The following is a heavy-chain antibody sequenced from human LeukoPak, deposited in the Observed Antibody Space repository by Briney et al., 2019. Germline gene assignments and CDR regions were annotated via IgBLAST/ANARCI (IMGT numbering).Heavy chain of an antibody. CDR2: ISSSGSTI. V-gene: IGHV3-48*03. J-gene: IGHJ3*02. CDR3: ARGTMVRGPLSAFDI. D-gene: IGHD3-10*01. Sequence: GGSLRLSRAASGFTFSSYEMNWVRQAPGKGLEWVSYISSSGSTIYYADSVKGRFTISRDNAKNSLYLQMNSLRAEDTAVYYCARGTMVRGPLSAFDIWGQGTMVTVSS. CDR1: GFTFSSYE.